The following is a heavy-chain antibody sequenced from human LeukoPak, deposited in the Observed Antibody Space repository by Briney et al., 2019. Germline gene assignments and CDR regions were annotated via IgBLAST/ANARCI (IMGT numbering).Heavy chain of an antibody. J-gene: IGHJ3*02. D-gene: IGHD6-13*01. CDR1: GFTFSSYG. CDR3: ASRQTLSSSWYAFDI. CDR2: IWYDGSNK. V-gene: IGHV3-33*01. Sequence: GRSLRLSCAASGFTFSSYGMHWVRQAPGKGLEWVAVIWYDGSNKYYADSVKGRFTISRDNSKNTLYVQMNSLRAEDTAVYYCASRQTLSSSWYAFDIWGQGTMVTVSS.